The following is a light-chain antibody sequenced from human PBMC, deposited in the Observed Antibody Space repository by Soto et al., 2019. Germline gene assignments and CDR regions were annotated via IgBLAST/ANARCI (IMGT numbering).Light chain of an antibody. J-gene: IGKJ1*01. V-gene: IGKV1-6*01. CDR3: LQDFNFPRT. Sequence: AIQMTQSPSSLSASVGDTVTIPCRASQGIRRDLSWYQQKPGEATKLLIYSASDLQGAVPSRFRGSGSGTDFTLTSRILQAEDFATYYCLQDFNFPRTFGQGTKVEV. CDR2: SAS. CDR1: QGIRRD.